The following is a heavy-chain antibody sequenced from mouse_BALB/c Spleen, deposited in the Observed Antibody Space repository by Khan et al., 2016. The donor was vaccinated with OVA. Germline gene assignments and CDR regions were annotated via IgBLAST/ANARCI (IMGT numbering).Heavy chain of an antibody. D-gene: IGHD2-1*01. J-gene: IGHJ4*01. V-gene: IGHV1-77*01. Sequence: QVQLQQSGAELARPGASVKLSCKTSGYTFTDYYINWVKQRTGQGLEWIGEIYPGTGNTYYHEKFKGKATLTADKSSSTVYMQLSSLTSEDSAVYFCARWGGNYKYYYALDYWGQGTSVTVSS. CDR1: GYTFTDYY. CDR2: IYPGTGNT. CDR3: ARWGGNYKYYYALDY.